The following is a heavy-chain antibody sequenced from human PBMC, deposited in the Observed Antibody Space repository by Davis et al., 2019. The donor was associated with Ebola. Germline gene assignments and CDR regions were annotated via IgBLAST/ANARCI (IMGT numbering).Heavy chain of an antibody. Sequence: GESLKISCAASGFTFSSYWMSWVRQAPGKGLEWVANIKQDGSEKYYVDSVKGRITISRDIAKNSLYLQMNSLRAEDTAVYYCARGPPEDVVVVVVAADYWGQGTLVTVSS. CDR1: GFTFSSYW. D-gene: IGHD2-15*01. J-gene: IGHJ4*02. CDR2: IKQDGSEK. V-gene: IGHV3-7*01. CDR3: ARGPPEDVVVVVVAADY.